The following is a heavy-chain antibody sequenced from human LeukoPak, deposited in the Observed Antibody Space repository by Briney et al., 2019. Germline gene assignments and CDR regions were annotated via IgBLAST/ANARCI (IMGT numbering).Heavy chain of an antibody. CDR3: ARDPDYGGNPGDDAFDI. D-gene: IGHD4-23*01. J-gene: IGHJ3*02. CDR1: GFTFRRYW. V-gene: IGHV3-7*01. Sequence: GGSLRLSCAASGFTFRRYWMNWVRQAPGKGLEWVANINEDGSEKYYVDSVKGRFTISRDNAKDSLYLQMNSLRAEDTAVYHCARDPDYGGNPGDDAFDIWGQGTMVTVSS. CDR2: INEDGSEK.